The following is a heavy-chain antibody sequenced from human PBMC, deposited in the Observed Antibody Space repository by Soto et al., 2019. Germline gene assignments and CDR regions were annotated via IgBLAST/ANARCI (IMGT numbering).Heavy chain of an antibody. Sequence: QVQLVESGGGVVQPGRSLRLSCAASGFTFSNYGMHWVRQAPGKGLEWVAVISYDGSNQNYADSVKGRFTISRDNFKNTLYLQMSSLRAEVTAVYYCARAVDYGDMDYWGQGTLVTVSS. D-gene: IGHD4-17*01. J-gene: IGHJ4*02. CDR2: ISYDGSNQ. CDR1: GFTFSNYG. CDR3: ARAVDYGDMDY. V-gene: IGHV3-30*03.